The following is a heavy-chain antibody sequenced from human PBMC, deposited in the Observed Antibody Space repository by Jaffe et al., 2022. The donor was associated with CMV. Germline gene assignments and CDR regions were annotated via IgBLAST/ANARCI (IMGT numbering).Heavy chain of an antibody. V-gene: IGHV2-5*01. D-gene: IGHD3-10*01. CDR2: IYWNDEK. J-gene: IGHJ5*02. Sequence: QITLRESGPALVKPTQTLTLTCIFSGVSFRTGGVGVGWIRQPPGKALEWLALIYWNDEKRYNPSLKSRLTISKDTSKNQVVLTMSNMDPVDTATYYCAHKHQYGSERGWFDPWGQGTLVTVSS. CDR1: GVSFRTGGVG. CDR3: AHKHQYGSERGWFDP.